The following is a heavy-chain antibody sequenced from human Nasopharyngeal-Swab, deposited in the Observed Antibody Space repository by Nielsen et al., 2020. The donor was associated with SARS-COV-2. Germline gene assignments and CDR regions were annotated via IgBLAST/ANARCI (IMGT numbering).Heavy chain of an antibody. CDR2: IWFDGSNK. V-gene: IGHV3-33*08. D-gene: IGHD5-12*01. CDR1: GFTFSNYG. J-gene: IGHJ4*02. CDR3: ARESSGYDYIAPPYFDY. Sequence: GESLKISCATYGFTFSNYGMSWVRQAPGKGLEWVAVIWFDGSNKYYADSVKGRFTISRDNSKNTLYLQMNSLRAEDTAVYYCARESSGYDYIAPPYFDYWGQGTLVTVSS.